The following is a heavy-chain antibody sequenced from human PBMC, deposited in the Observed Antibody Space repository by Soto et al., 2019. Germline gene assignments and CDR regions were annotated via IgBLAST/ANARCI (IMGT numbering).Heavy chain of an antibody. J-gene: IGHJ4*02. V-gene: IGHV3-23*01. Sequence: GGSLRLSCAASGFTFSSYGMRWVRQAPGKGLEWVAVIRSNVITTYYADSVKGRFTISRDNSKSTLYLQLNNLRAEDTAVYYCANLDWSQLPNNFDYWGQGTLVTVSS. D-gene: IGHD1-1*01. CDR1: GFTFSSYG. CDR3: ANLDWSQLPNNFDY. CDR2: IRSNVITT.